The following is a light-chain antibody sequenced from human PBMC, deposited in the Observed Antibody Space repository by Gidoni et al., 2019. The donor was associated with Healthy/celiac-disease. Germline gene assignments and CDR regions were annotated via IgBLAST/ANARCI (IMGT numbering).Light chain of an antibody. CDR3: QQYYSTPPWT. J-gene: IGKJ1*01. Sequence: DIVMTQSPASLAVSLGERAPINSKSSQSVLYRSNNKNYLAWYQQKPGQPPKLLIYWASTRESGVPDRFSGSGSGTDFTLTISSLQAEVVAVYYCQQYYSTPPWTFGQGTKVEIK. V-gene: IGKV4-1*01. CDR1: QSVLYRSNNKNY. CDR2: WAS.